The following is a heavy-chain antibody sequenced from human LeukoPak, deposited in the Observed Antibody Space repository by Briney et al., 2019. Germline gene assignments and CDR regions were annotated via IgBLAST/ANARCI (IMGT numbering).Heavy chain of an antibody. J-gene: IGHJ4*02. CDR1: GYTFNKYG. Sequence: ASVKVSCKASGYTFNKYGINWVRQVPGQGLEGMGWNSAYSGHTNYAQKFQGRVTMTTDTSTSTAYMELRSLRSDDTAVYYCARVEYYYGSGIDTDYWGQGTLVTVSS. V-gene: IGHV1-18*01. CDR2: NSAYSGHT. D-gene: IGHD3-10*01. CDR3: ARVEYYYGSGIDTDY.